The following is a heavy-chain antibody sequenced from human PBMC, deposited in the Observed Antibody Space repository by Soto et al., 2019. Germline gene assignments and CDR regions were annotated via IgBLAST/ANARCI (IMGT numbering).Heavy chain of an antibody. Sequence: GSLRLSCAASGFIFSDDWMHWVRQAPGQGLVWVSRINTDGRGTDYADSVKGRFTISRDNAKNLVYLQMNSLRAEDTAVYYCLRDRRGPQDYYSYWGQRNSVIGSS. D-gene: IGHD3-10*01. CDR1: GFIFSDDW. J-gene: IGHJ4*02. V-gene: IGHV3-74*01. CDR2: INTDGRGT. CDR3: LRDRRGPQDYYSY.